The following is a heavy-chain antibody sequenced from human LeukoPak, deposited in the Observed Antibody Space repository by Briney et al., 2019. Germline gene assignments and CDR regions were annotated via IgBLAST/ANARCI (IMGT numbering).Heavy chain of an antibody. CDR1: GYTFTGYY. Sequence: ASVKVACKSSGYTFTGYYMHWVRQAPGQGLEWMGRINPNIDGTNYAQKFQGRVTMTRDTSISTAFMELSRLRSDDTAVYYCARVIVATDWGQGTLVTVSS. D-gene: IGHD5-12*01. V-gene: IGHV1-2*06. CDR2: INPNIDGT. J-gene: IGHJ4*02. CDR3: ARVIVATD.